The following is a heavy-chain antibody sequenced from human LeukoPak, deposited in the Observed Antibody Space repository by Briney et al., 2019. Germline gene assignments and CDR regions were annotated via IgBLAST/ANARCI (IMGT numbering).Heavy chain of an antibody. CDR2: IGSDNKP. V-gene: IGHV3-23*05. CDR3: ARNWFSTYFDY. J-gene: IGHJ4*02. D-gene: IGHD3-10*01. Sequence: GGSLRLSCVASGFTFSAYAMTWVRQAPGKGLEWVSSIGSDNKPHYSESVQGRFTISRDNSKNTLYLQMNSLRAEDTAVYYCARNWFSTYFDYWGQGTLVTVSS. CDR1: GFTFSAYA.